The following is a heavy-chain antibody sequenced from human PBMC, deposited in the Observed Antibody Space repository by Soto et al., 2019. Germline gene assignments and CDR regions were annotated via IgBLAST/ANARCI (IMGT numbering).Heavy chain of an antibody. D-gene: IGHD6-19*01. Sequence: SETLSLTCAVYGGSFSGYYWSWIRQPPGKGLEWIGEINHSGSTNYNPSLKSRVTISVDTSKNQFSLKLSSVTAADTAVYYCATGGSAVAGVDYWGQGTLVTVSS. CDR3: ATGGSAVAGVDY. V-gene: IGHV4-34*01. CDR1: GGSFSGYY. CDR2: INHSGST. J-gene: IGHJ4*02.